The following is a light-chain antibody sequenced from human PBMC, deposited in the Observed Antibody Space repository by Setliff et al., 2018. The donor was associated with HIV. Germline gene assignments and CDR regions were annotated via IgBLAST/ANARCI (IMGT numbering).Light chain of an antibody. CDR2: EVI. CDR1: TSDVGDFKY. J-gene: IGLJ1*01. Sequence: QSVLAQPASVSGSPGQSITIPCTKTTSDVGDFKYVSWYQLHPGKAPKLLIYEVIYRPSGVSNRFSGSKSGNTASLTISGLQAEDEADYYCSSYAITNTLPFGTGTKVTVL. V-gene: IGLV2-14*01. CDR3: SSYAITNTLP.